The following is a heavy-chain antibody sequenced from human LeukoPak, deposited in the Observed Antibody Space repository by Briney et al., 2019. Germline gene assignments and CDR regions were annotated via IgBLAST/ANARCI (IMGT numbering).Heavy chain of an antibody. CDR1: GYTFTSYG. Sequence: ASVKVSCKASGYTFTSYGISWVRQAPGQGLEWMGWISAYNGNTNYAQKLQGRVTMTTGTSTSTAYMELRSLRSDDTAVYYCARDQTNHYYDSSGYYYWGQGTLVTVSS. CDR2: ISAYNGNT. D-gene: IGHD3-22*01. V-gene: IGHV1-18*01. CDR3: ARDQTNHYYDSSGYYY. J-gene: IGHJ4*02.